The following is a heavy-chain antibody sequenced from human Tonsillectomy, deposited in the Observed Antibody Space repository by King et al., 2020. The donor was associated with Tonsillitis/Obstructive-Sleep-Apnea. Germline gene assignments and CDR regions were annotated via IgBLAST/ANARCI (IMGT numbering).Heavy chain of an antibody. J-gene: IGHJ6*02. CDR3: ARQKCSGHSCESGYYCMDX. CDR2: IYPGDSDT. V-gene: IGHV5-51*01. CDR1: GYSFTSYW. D-gene: IGHD2-15*01. Sequence: QLVQSGAEVKKPGESLKISCKGSGYSFTSYWIGWVRQMPGKGLEWMGIIYPGDSDTRYSPSFQGQVTISADKSISTAYLQWSSLKASDTALYYCARQKCSGHSCESGYYCMDXWGXGTTVTVSS.